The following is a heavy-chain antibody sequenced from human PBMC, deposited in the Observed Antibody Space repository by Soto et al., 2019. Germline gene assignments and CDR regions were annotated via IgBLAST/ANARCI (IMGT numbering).Heavy chain of an antibody. CDR2: IYHSGST. Sequence: PSETLSLTCAVSGGSISSSNWWSWVRQPPGKGLEWIGEIYHSGSTNYNPSLKSRVTISVDKSKNQFSLKLSSVTAADTAVYYCARDPTCSGGRCYLFDYWGQGNLVTVSS. CDR1: GGSISSSNW. J-gene: IGHJ4*02. CDR3: ARDPTCSGGRCYLFDY. V-gene: IGHV4-4*02. D-gene: IGHD2-15*01.